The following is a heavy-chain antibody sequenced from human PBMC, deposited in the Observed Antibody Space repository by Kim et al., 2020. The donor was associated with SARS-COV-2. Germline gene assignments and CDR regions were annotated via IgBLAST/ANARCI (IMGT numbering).Heavy chain of an antibody. J-gene: IGHJ6*02. CDR1: GGTFSSYA. CDR2: IIPIFGTA. Sequence: SVKVSCKASGGTFSSYAISWVRQAPGQGPEWMGGIIPIFGTANYAQKFQGRVTITADESTSTAYLELSSLRSEDTAVYYCARGGYSSSFGSYYYYGMDIWGQGTTVTVSS. V-gene: IGHV1-69*13. CDR3: ARGGYSSSFGSYYYYGMDI. D-gene: IGHD6-6*01.